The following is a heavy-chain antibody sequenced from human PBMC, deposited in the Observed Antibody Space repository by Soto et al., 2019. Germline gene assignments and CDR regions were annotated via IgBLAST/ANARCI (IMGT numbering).Heavy chain of an antibody. CDR2: INSTGTIK. V-gene: IGHV3-48*01. D-gene: IGHD2-2*01. J-gene: IGHJ4*02. CDR3: ARMSSSISPGC. CDR1: GFTFSTYS. Sequence: SLRLSCAASGFTFSTYSMNLVRQAPGKGLEWVAYINSTGTIKYYAGSVKGRFTISRDNAKNSLYLQMNSLRAEDTAVYYCARMSSSISPGCWGQGTLVTVSS.